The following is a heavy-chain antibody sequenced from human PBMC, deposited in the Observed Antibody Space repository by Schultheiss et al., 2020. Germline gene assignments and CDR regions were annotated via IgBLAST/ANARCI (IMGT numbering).Heavy chain of an antibody. V-gene: IGHV3-23*01. CDR2: ISGSGGST. CDR1: GFTFSSYA. Sequence: GESLKISCAASGFTFSSYAMPWVRQAPGKGLEWVSAISGSGGSTYYADSVKGRFTISRDNSKNTLYLQMNSLRAEDTAVYYCALPRDYGDIPLLFFDYWGQGTLVTVSS. CDR3: ALPRDYGDIPLLFFDY. D-gene: IGHD4-17*01. J-gene: IGHJ4*02.